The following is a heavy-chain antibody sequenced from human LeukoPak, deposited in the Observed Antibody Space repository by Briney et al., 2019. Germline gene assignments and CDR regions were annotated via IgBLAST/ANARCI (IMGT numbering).Heavy chain of an antibody. Sequence: GGSLSLSCEASGFTFSRHWVSWVRQAPGRGLEWVANIKHDGSMKQYADSVRGRFIISRDNVKNSVYLQLSSLKAEDSAVYFCARDESGGYYVYWGQGTLVTVSS. CDR1: GFTFSRHW. D-gene: IGHD2-15*01. V-gene: IGHV3-7*01. J-gene: IGHJ4*02. CDR3: ARDESGGYYVY. CDR2: IKHDGSMK.